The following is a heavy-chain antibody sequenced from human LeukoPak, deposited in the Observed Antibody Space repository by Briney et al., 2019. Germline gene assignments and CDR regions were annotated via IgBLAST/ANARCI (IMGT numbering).Heavy chain of an antibody. CDR1: GYTFTGYY. Sequence: ASVKVSCKASGYTFTGYYMHWVRQAPGQGLEWMGWINPNSGGTNYAQKFQGRVTMTRDTSISTAYMELSRLRSDDTAVYYCARDVSGDYGDYDWYFDLWSRGTLVTVSS. CDR2: INPNSGGT. V-gene: IGHV1-2*02. J-gene: IGHJ2*01. D-gene: IGHD4-17*01. CDR3: ARDVSGDYGDYDWYFDL.